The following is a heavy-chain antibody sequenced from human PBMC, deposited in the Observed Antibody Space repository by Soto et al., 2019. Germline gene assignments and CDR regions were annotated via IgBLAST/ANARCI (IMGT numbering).Heavy chain of an antibody. CDR1: GYTFTSYG. Sequence: SVKVSCKASGYTFTSYGISWVRQAPGQGLEWMGGIIPVFGTANYAQKFQGRVTITADESTSIVYMDVTSLRSEDTAVYYCARGDATKIVVTTYYAMDVWGQGTTVNVSS. CDR2: IIPVFGTA. CDR3: ARGDATKIVVTTYYAMDV. D-gene: IGHD3-9*01. J-gene: IGHJ6*02. V-gene: IGHV1-69*13.